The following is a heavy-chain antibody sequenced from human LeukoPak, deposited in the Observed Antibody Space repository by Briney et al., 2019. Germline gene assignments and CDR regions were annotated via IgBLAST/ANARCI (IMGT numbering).Heavy chain of an antibody. Sequence: SETLSLTCTVSGGSISSYYWSWIRQPPGKGLEWIGYIYYSGSTNYNPSLKSRVTISVDTSKNQFSLKLSSVTAADTAVYYCARGSYDRTIYYFDYWGQGTLVTVSS. CDR3: ARGSYDRTIYYFDY. D-gene: IGHD3-22*01. CDR2: IYYSGST. CDR1: GGSISSYY. J-gene: IGHJ4*02. V-gene: IGHV4-59*01.